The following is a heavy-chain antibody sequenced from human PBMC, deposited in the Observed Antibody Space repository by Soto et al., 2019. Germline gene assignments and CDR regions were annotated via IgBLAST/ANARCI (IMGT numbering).Heavy chain of an antibody. V-gene: IGHV3-23*01. CDR2: ISNSGRST. D-gene: IGHD3-3*01. CDR1: GLTFSSYA. CDR3: AKDALAYYDFWS. Sequence: GESLKISCAASGLTFSSYAMSWVRQAPGKGLEWVSHISNSGRSTKYADSVKGRFTISRDNSKNTLYLQMNSLRAEDTAIYYCAKDALAYYDFWSWGQGTLVTVS. J-gene: IGHJ4*02.